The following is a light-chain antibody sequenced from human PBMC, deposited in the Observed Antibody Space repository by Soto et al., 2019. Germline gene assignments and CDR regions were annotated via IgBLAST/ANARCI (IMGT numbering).Light chain of an antibody. V-gene: IGKV1-9*01. J-gene: IGKJ4*01. CDR2: AAS. Sequence: IQLTQSASSLSASLGDRVTITWGASQGISSYLAWYQQKPGKAPKLLIYAASTLQSGVPSRFSGSGYGTDFNLTISSLQTEDFATYYCQQLNSYPLTFGGGTKVDIK. CDR1: QGISSY. CDR3: QQLNSYPLT.